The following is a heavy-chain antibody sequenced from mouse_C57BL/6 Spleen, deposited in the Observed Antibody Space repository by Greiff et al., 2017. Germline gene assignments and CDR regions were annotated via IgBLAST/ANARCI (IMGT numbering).Heavy chain of an antibody. CDR1: GYTFTDYY. J-gene: IGHJ2*01. CDR3: ARRDDYGGY. CDR2: INPYNGGT. D-gene: IGHD2-4*01. Sequence: VQLKESGPVLVKPGASVKMSCKASGYTFTDYYMNWVKQSHGKSLEWIGVINPYNGGTSYNQKFKGKATLTVDKSSSTAYMELNSLTSEDSAVYYCARRDDYGGYWGQGTTLTVSS. V-gene: IGHV1-19*01.